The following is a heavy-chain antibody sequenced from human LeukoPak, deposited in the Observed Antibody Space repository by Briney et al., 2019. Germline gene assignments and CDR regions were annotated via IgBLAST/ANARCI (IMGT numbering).Heavy chain of an antibody. CDR2: IKQDGSEK. CDR3: ARESEMGITMVRASYYMDV. D-gene: IGHD3-10*01. CDR1: GFTFSSYW. V-gene: IGHV3-7*01. Sequence: PGGSLRLSCAASGFTFSSYWMSWVRQAPGKGLEWVANIKQDGSEKYYVASVKGRFTISRDNAKNSLYLQMNSLRAEDTAVYYCARESEMGITMVRASYYMDVWGKGTTVTVSS. J-gene: IGHJ6*03.